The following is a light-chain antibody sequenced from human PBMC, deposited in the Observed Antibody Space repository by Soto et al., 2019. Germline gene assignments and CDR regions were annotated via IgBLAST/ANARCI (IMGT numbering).Light chain of an antibody. Sequence: QSALTQPASVSGSPGQSITISCTGTSSDVGAYDYVSWYQQHPGKAPKLMIYEVSNRPSGVSNRFSGSKSGTTASLTISGLQAEDEADYYCNSYTSSTTLIFGGGTKVTVL. CDR2: EVS. CDR1: SSDVGAYDY. V-gene: IGLV2-14*01. CDR3: NSYTSSTTLI. J-gene: IGLJ2*01.